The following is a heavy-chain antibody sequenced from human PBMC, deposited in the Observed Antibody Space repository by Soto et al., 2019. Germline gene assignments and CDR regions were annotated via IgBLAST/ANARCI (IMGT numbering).Heavy chain of an antibody. V-gene: IGHV1-18*04. CDR2: ISAYNGDT. J-gene: IGHJ4*02. Sequence: GASVKVSCKASGYTFRSYGISWVRQAPGQGLEWVGWISAYNGDTHYAPKFQDRITLTTETSTDTAYMELRSLRLDDTAVYYCAGDGRWYYDNSALIWFYWGQGSLVTVSS. D-gene: IGHD3-22*01. CDR1: GYTFRSYG. CDR3: AGDGRWYYDNSALIWFY.